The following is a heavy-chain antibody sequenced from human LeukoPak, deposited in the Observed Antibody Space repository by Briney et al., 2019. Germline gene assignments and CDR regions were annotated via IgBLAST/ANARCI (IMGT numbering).Heavy chain of an antibody. Sequence: GGSLRLSCAASGFTVSSNYMSWVRQAPGKGLEWVSVIYSGGSTYYADSVKGRFPISRDNSKNTLYLQMNSLRAEDTAVYYCARSETEWELGYYFDYWGQGTLVTVSS. CDR1: GFTVSSNY. CDR2: IYSGGST. V-gene: IGHV3-53*01. CDR3: ARSETEWELGYYFDY. D-gene: IGHD1-26*01. J-gene: IGHJ4*02.